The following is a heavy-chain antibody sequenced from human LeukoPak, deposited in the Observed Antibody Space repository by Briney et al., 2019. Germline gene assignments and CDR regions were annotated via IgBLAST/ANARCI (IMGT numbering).Heavy chain of an antibody. J-gene: IGHJ4*02. CDR1: GYTFTGYY. D-gene: IGHD5-18*01. CDR2: INPNSGGT. V-gene: IGHV1-2*02. CDR3: AREGLGYSYGFDY. Sequence: ASVKVSCKASGYTFTGYYMHWVRQAPGQGLEWMGWINPNSGGTNYAQKFQGRVTMTRDTSISTAYMELSRLRSDDTAVYYCAREGLGYSYGFDYWGQGTLVTVS.